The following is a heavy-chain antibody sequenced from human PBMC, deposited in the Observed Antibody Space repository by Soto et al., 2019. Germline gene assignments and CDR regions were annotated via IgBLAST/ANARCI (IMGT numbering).Heavy chain of an antibody. J-gene: IGHJ6*02. D-gene: IGHD1-7*01. CDR1: GYTFTSYG. CDR2: ISAYNGNT. CDR3: ASLNSYQGGGYYGMDV. Sequence: QVQLVQSGAEVKKPGASVKVSRKASGYTFTSYGISWVRQAPGQGLEWMGWISAYNGNTNYAQKLQGRVTMTTDTSTSTAYMELRSLRSDDTAVYYCASLNSYQGGGYYGMDVWGQGTTVTVSS. V-gene: IGHV1-18*01.